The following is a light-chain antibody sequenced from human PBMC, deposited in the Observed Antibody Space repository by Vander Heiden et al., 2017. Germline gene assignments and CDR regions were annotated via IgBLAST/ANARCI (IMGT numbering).Light chain of an antibody. CDR1: QSVSNNY. Sequence: IVLTQSPGTLSLSPGERATLSCRASQSVSNNYLAWYQQKPGQTPRLLIYDSSTRATDIPDRFSGSGSETDLTLTISTREPDDFGVYYCQQYAKSIGSFGQGTKLEI. CDR2: DSS. CDR3: QQYAKSIGS. J-gene: IGKJ2*03. V-gene: IGKV3-20*01.